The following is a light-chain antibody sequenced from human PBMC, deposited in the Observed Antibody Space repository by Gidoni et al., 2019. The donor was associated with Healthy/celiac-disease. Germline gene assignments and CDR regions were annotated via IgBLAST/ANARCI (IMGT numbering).Light chain of an antibody. Sequence: EIVLTQSPGTLSLSPGERATLSCRASQSVSSSYLAWYQQKPGQAPRLLIYGASRRATGIPDRFSGSGSGTDFPLTISRLEPEDFAVYYCQQYGSSPWTFGQGTKLEIK. CDR2: GAS. V-gene: IGKV3-20*01. CDR1: QSVSSSY. J-gene: IGKJ2*01. CDR3: QQYGSSPWT.